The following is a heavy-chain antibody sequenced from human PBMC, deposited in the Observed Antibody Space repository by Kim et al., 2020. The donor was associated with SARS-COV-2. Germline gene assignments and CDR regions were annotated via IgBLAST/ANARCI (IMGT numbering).Heavy chain of an antibody. V-gene: IGHV3-21*01. D-gene: IGHD2-2*01. CDR2: ISSSSSYI. CDR3: ASMVPGAIGLDDSFAI. J-gene: IGHJ3*02. Sequence: GGSLRLSCAASGFTFSSYSMNWVRQAPGKGLEWVSSISSSSSYIYYADSVKGRFTISRDNAKKSMYLQMNSLRAEETAVYYCASMVPGAIGLDDSFAIWG. CDR1: GFTFSSYS.